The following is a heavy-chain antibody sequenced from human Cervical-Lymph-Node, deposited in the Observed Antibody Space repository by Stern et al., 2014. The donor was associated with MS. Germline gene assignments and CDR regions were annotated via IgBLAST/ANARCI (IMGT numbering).Heavy chain of an antibody. CDR2: IYPGDSDT. Sequence: EVQLVESGAEVKKPGESLKISCKGSGYSFTSYWIGWVRQMPGKGLEWMGIIYPGDSDTRYSPSFQGQVTISADKSISTAYLQWSSLKASDTAMYYCARHAKYSSGWNWYFDLWGRGTLVTVSS. D-gene: IGHD6-19*01. V-gene: IGHV5-51*01. CDR1: GYSFTSYW. CDR3: ARHAKYSSGWNWYFDL. J-gene: IGHJ2*01.